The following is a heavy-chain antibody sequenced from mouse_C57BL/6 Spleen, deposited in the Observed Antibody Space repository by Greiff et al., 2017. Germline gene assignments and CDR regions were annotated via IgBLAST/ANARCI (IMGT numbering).Heavy chain of an antibody. CDR1: GYSFTDYN. D-gene: IGHD2-3*01. Sequence: VQLKQSGPELVKPGASVKISCKASGYSFTDYNMNWVKQSNGKSLEWIGVINPNYGTTSYNQKFKGKATLTVDQSSSTAYMQLNSLTSEDSAVYYCARRRIYDGYYYAMDYWGQGTSVTVSS. V-gene: IGHV1-39*01. J-gene: IGHJ4*01. CDR2: INPNYGTT. CDR3: ARRRIYDGYYYAMDY.